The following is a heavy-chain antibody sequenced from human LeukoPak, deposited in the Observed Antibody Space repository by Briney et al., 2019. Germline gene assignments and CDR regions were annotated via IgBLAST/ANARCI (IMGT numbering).Heavy chain of an antibody. V-gene: IGHV3-23*01. D-gene: IGHD2-15*01. CDR1: GITFRSYA. Sequence: GGSLRLSCAASGITFRSYAMSWVRQAPGKGLEWVSAISGSGGSTYYADSVKGRFTISRDNAKNSLYLQMNSLRAEDTAVYYCARDLSLGYCSGGSCYVVYWGQGTLVTVSS. J-gene: IGHJ4*02. CDR2: ISGSGGST. CDR3: ARDLSLGYCSGGSCYVVY.